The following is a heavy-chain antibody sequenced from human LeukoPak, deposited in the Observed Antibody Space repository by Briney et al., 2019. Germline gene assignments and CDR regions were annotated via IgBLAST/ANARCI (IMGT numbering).Heavy chain of an antibody. Sequence: ASVKVSCKASGYTFTSYDINWVRQATGQGLEWMGWMNPNSGNTGYAQKFQGRVTMTRNTSISTAYMELSSLRSEDTAVYYCARVMSIDAAGSNWFDPWGQGTLVTVSP. CDR1: GYTFTSYD. CDR3: ARVMSIDAAGSNWFDP. V-gene: IGHV1-8*01. D-gene: IGHD6-13*01. CDR2: MNPNSGNT. J-gene: IGHJ5*02.